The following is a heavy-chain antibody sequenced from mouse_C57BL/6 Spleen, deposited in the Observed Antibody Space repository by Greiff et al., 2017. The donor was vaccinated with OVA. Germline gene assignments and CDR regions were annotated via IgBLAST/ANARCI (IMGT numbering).Heavy chain of an antibody. CDR2: IYPSDSET. D-gene: IGHD2-4*01. Sequence: QVQLQQPGAELVRPGSSVKLSCKASGYTFTSYWMDWVKQRPGQGLEWIGNIYPSDSETHYTQKFKDKATLTVDKSSSTAYMQLSSLTSEDSAVYYCARCDDWRFDYWGQGTTLTVSS. CDR3: ARCDDWRFDY. V-gene: IGHV1-61*01. CDR1: GYTFTSYW. J-gene: IGHJ2*01.